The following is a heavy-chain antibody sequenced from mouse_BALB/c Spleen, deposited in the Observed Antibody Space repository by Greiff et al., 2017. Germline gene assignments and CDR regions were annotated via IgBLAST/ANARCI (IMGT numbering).Heavy chain of an antibody. CDR1: GFTFSSYG. D-gene: IGHD2-1*01. V-gene: IGHV5-6-3*01. J-gene: IGHJ4*01. CDR3: ATYGNCEGAMDY. Sequence: DVMLVESGGGLVQPGGSLKLSCAASGFTFSSYGMSWVRQTPDKRLELVATINSNGGSTYYPDSVKGRFTISRDNAKNTLYLQMSSLKSEDTAMYYCATYGNCEGAMDYWGQGTSVTVSA. CDR2: INSNGGST.